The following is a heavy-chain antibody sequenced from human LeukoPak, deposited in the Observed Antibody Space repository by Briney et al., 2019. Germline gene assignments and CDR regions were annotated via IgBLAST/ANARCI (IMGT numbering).Heavy chain of an antibody. CDR2: IYYSGST. V-gene: IGHV4-39*01. Sequence: PSETLPLTCTVSGGSISSSSYYWGWIRQPPGKGLEWIGSIYYSGSTYYNPSLKSRVTISVDTSKNQFSLKLSSVTAADTAVYYCARRFTEDYNWFDPWGQGTQVSVSS. CDR1: GGSISSSSYY. D-gene: IGHD1-14*01. J-gene: IGHJ5*02. CDR3: ARRFTEDYNWFDP.